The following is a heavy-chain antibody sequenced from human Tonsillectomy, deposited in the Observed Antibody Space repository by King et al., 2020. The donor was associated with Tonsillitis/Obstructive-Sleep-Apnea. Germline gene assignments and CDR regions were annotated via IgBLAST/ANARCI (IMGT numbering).Heavy chain of an antibody. CDR3: ATGPRRSMVQIYYYYMDV. D-gene: IGHD3-10*01. CDR1: GYTLTELS. V-gene: IGHV1-24*01. Sequence: QLVQSGAEVRKPGASVKGSCKVSGYTLTELSIHWVRQAPGKGLELMGGFDPEDGETVYAQKFKGRVTVTEDTSTDTAYMELGSLTSEEPAVYYCATGPRRSMVQIYYYYMDVWGKGTAVTVSS. J-gene: IGHJ6*03. CDR2: FDPEDGET.